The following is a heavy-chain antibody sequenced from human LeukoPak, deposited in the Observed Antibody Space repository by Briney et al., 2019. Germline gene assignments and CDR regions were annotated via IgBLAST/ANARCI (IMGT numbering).Heavy chain of an antibody. CDR1: GFTFSDSY. CDR2: ISSSGSTI. CDR3: ARAILWFGELSPFDY. J-gene: IGHJ4*02. V-gene: IGHV3-11*01. Sequence: GGSLRPSCAASGFTFSDSYMSWIRQAPGKGLEWVSYISSSGSTIYYSDSVKDRFTISRDNAKNSLYLQMNSLRAEDTGVYYCARAILWFGELSPFDYWGQGTLVTVSS. D-gene: IGHD3-10*01.